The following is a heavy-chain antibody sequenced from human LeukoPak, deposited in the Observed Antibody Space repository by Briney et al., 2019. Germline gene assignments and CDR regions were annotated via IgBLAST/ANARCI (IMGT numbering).Heavy chain of an antibody. CDR3: AIPLYSGSYWDY. CDR2: ISGSGGST. D-gene: IGHD1-26*01. J-gene: IGHJ4*02. CDR1: GFTCSSYV. Sequence: GGSLRLSCAASGFTCSSYVMSWVRPAPGRGVEWVSAISGSGGSTYYADSVKGRFTISRDNSKNTLYLQMNSLRAEDTAVYYCAIPLYSGSYWDYWGQGTLVTVSS. V-gene: IGHV3-23*01.